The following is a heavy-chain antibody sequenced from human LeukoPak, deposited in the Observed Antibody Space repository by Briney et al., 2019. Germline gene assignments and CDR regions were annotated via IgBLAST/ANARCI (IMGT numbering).Heavy chain of an antibody. CDR3: ARGPNYVWGSYRYFDY. V-gene: IGHV4-30-4*01. D-gene: IGHD3-16*02. CDR1: GGSTSSGDYY. Sequence: SETLSLTCAVSGGSTSSGDYYWSWIRQPPGKGLEWIGYIYYSGSTSYDPSLKCRVTISVDTSKNQFSLKLTSVTATDTAVYYCARGPNYVWGSYRYFDYWGQGTLVTVSS. J-gene: IGHJ4*02. CDR2: IYYSGST.